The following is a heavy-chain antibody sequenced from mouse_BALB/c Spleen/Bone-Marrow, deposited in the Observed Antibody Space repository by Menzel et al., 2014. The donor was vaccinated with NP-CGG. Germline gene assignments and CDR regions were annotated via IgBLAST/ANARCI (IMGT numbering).Heavy chain of an antibody. CDR1: GFTFSSFG. J-gene: IGHJ1*01. CDR2: ISSGSSTI. CDR3: ARDRYDEYFDV. D-gene: IGHD2-14*01. Sequence: EVKLMESGGGLVQPGGSRKLSCAASGFTFSSFGMHWVRQAPETGLEWVAYISSGSSTIYYADTVKGRFTITRDNPKNTLFLQMTSLRSEDTAMYYCARDRYDEYFDVWGAGTTVTVSS. V-gene: IGHV5-17*02.